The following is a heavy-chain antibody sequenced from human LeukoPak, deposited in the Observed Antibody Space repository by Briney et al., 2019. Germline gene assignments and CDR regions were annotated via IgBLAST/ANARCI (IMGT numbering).Heavy chain of an antibody. V-gene: IGHV3-11*05. D-gene: IGHD4-11*01. CDR2: ISSSSSYT. J-gene: IGHJ4*02. CDR1: GFTFSDYY. CDR3: AGDRDTVMALEY. Sequence: GGSLRLSCVASGFTFSDYYMSWIRQAPGKGLEWVSYISSSSSYTNYAGSVKGRFTISRDNAKNSLYLQMNSLRAEDTAVYYCAGDRDTVMALEYWGQGTLVSVSS.